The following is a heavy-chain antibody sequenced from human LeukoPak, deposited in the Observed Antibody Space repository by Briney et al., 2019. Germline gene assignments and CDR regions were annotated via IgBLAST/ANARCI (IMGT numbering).Heavy chain of an antibody. CDR1: GGSISSGGYS. Sequence: SETLSLTCAVSGGSISSGGYSWSWIRQPPGKGLEWIGYIYHSGSTYYNPSLKSRVTISVDRSKNQFSLKLSSVTAADTAVYYCAGIMVRGVTIFDYWGQGTLVTVSS. J-gene: IGHJ4*02. CDR2: IYHSGST. D-gene: IGHD3-10*01. CDR3: AGIMVRGVTIFDY. V-gene: IGHV4-30-2*01.